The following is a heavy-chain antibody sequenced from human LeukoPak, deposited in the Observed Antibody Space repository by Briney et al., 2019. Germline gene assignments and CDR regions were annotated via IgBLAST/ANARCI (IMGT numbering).Heavy chain of an antibody. CDR2: IYYSGST. Sequence: SETLSLTCTVSGGSISSSSYYWGWIRQPPGKGLEWIGSIYYSGSTYYNPSLKSRVTISVDTSKNQFSLKLSSVTAADVAVYYCASRSTSGRNYYYYYYMDVWGKGTTVTVSS. V-gene: IGHV4-39*01. CDR1: GGSISSSSYY. D-gene: IGHD2-2*01. CDR3: ASRSTSGRNYYYYYYMDV. J-gene: IGHJ6*03.